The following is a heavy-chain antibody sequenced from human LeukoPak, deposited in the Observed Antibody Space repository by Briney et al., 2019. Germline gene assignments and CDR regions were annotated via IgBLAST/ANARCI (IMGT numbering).Heavy chain of an antibody. CDR2: ISDAGRTT. CDR3: TNQPILAGSIDS. D-gene: IGHD3-9*01. CDR1: GFTFNTYA. J-gene: IGHJ4*02. V-gene: IGHV3-23*01. Sequence: GGSLRLSCATSGFTFNTYAMNWVRQAPGKGLEWVSTISDAGRTTYYADSVKGRFTISRDNSKNTVYLQMNNLRAEDTALYYCTNQPILAGSIDSWGQGTLVTVSS.